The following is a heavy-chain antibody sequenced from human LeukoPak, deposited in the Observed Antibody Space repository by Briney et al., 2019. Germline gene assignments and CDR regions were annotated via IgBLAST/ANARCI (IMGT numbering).Heavy chain of an antibody. Sequence: GGSLRLSRAASGFTFSTYSMSWVRQAPGKGLEWVSAIRGGAENTYYADSVRGRFTISRDNYKDTLTLQMNSLRAEDTATYYCAILSWDGRGTFSWGQGTLVTVSS. CDR3: AILSWDGRGTFS. J-gene: IGHJ5*02. CDR2: IRGGAENT. V-gene: IGHV3-23*01. D-gene: IGHD2/OR15-2a*01. CDR1: GFTFSTYS.